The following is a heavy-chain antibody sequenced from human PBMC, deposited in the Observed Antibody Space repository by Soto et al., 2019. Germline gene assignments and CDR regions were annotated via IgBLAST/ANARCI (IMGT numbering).Heavy chain of an antibody. V-gene: IGHV4-39*01. Sequence: ASETLSLTCTVSGGSISSSSYYWGWIRQPPGKGLEWIGSIYYSGSTYYNPSLKSRVTISVDTSKNQFSLKLSSVTAADTAVYYCARKAHYDILTGYRNWFDPWGQGTLVTVSS. CDR3: ARKAHYDILTGYRNWFDP. J-gene: IGHJ5*02. D-gene: IGHD3-9*01. CDR1: GGSISSSSYY. CDR2: IYYSGST.